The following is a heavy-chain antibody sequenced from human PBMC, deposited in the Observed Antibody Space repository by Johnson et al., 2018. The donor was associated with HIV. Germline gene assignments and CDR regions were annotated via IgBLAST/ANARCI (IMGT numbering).Heavy chain of an antibody. CDR2: ISYDGSNK. J-gene: IGHJ3*02. CDR1: GFTFSSYG. D-gene: IGHD4-17*01. V-gene: IGHV3-30*18. Sequence: QVQLVESGGGVVQPGRSLRLSCAASGFTFSSYGMHWVRQAPGKGLEWVAVISYDGSNKYYADSVKGRFTISRDNSKNTLYLQMNSLRAEDTAVYYCAKGENDYGDYGRDAFDIWGQGTMVTVSS. CDR3: AKGENDYGDYGRDAFDI.